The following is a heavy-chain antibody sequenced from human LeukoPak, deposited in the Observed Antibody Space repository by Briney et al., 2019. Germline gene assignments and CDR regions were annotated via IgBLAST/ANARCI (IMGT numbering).Heavy chain of an antibody. CDR1: GGSISSGSYY. D-gene: IGHD2-2*01. CDR2: IYTSGST. CDR3: ATTLSRPPEGGSTSYPFGY. Sequence: SETLSLTCTVSGGSISSGSYYWSWIRQPAGKGLEWIGRIYTSGSTNYNPSLKSRVTISVDTSKNQFSLKLSSVTAADTAVYYCATTLSRPPEGGSTSYPFGYWGQGTLVTVSS. V-gene: IGHV4-61*02. J-gene: IGHJ4*02.